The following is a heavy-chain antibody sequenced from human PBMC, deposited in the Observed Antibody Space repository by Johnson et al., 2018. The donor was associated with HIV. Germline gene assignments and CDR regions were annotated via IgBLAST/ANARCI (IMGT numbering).Heavy chain of an antibody. Sequence: VQLVESGGGVVRPGGSLRLSCAASGFRFDDYGMTWVRQAPGKGLEWVSGINSDGSSTSYADSVKGRFTISRDNAKNTLYLQMNSLRAEDTAVYYCARLPSGYSRDGFNIWGQGTMVTVSS. CDR1: GFRFDDYG. V-gene: IGHV3-20*04. CDR3: ARLPSGYSRDGFNI. CDR2: INSDGSST. D-gene: IGHD5-18*01. J-gene: IGHJ3*02.